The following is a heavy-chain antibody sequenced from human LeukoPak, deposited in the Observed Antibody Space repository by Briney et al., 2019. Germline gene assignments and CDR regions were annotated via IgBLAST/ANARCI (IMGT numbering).Heavy chain of an antibody. V-gene: IGHV3-30*18. Sequence: PGRSLRLSCAASGFTFSSYGMHWVRQTPGKGLEWVAVISYDGSNKYYADSVKGRFTISRDNSKNTLYLQMNSLRAEDTAVYYCAKDLGITIFGVGHFDYWGQGTLVTVSS. J-gene: IGHJ4*02. CDR2: ISYDGSNK. D-gene: IGHD3-3*01. CDR3: AKDLGITIFGVGHFDY. CDR1: GFTFSSYG.